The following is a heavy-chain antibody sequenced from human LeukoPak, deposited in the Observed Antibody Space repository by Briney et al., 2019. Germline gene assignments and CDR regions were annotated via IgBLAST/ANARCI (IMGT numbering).Heavy chain of an antibody. V-gene: IGHV4-39*01. CDR2: IYYSGST. CDR3: ARHPGGFDP. D-gene: IGHD1-26*01. Sequence: SETLSLTCAVSGYSISSSSYYWGWIRQPPGKGLEWIGSIYYSGSTYYNPSLKSRVTISVDTSKNQFSLKLSSVTAADTAVYYCARHPGGFDPWGQGTLVTVSS. J-gene: IGHJ5*02. CDR1: GYSISSSSYY.